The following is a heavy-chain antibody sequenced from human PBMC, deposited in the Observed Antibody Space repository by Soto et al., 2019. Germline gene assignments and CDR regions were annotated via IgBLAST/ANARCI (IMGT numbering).Heavy chain of an antibody. CDR2: ISYDGYNA. V-gene: IGHV3-30-3*01. J-gene: IGHJ4*02. CDR3: ARESEDLTSNFDY. CDR1: GFDFSTHV. Sequence: LRLSCAASGFDFSTHVVHWVRQAPGQGLEWVAVISYDGYNAYYADSVKGRFTISKDNSRNTLFLQMDNLRAEDTAVYYCARESEDLTSNFDYWGRGTLVTVSS.